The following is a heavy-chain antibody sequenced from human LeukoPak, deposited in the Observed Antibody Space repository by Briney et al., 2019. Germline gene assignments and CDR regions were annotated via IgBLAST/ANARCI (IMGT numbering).Heavy chain of an antibody. CDR3: ASPAPYDSSGYGAFDI. J-gene: IGHJ3*02. D-gene: IGHD3-22*01. V-gene: IGHV4-59*08. Sequence: PSETLSLTCTVSGGSISSYYWSWTRQPPGKGLEWIGYIYYSGSTNYNPSLKSRVTISVDTSKNQFSLKLSSVTAADTAVYYCASPAPYDSSGYGAFDIWGQGTMVTVSS. CDR2: IYYSGST. CDR1: GGSISSYY.